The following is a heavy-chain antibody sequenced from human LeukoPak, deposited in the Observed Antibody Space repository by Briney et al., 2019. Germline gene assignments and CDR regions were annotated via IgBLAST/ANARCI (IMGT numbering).Heavy chain of an antibody. CDR1: GFTLSSYG. D-gene: IGHD3-22*01. CDR2: IRYDGSNK. J-gene: IGHJ4*02. V-gene: IGHV3-30*02. CDR3: AKDSMIVVVLDY. Sequence: QPGGSLRLSCAASGFTLSSYGMHWVRQAPGKGLEWVAFIRYDGSNKYDADSVKGRFTISRDNSKNTLYLQMNSLRAEDTAVYYCAKDSMIVVVLDYRGQGTLVTVSS.